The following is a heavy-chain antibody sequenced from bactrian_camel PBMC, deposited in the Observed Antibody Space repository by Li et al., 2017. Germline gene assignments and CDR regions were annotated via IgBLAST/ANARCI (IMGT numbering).Heavy chain of an antibody. CDR2: IATGGVST. D-gene: IGHD5*01. CDR3: SARGKDYGLTTRRADFPF. V-gene: IGHV3S19*01. Sequence: VQLVESGGGLEQPGGSLRLSCAASGFTFTFSNYWMNWVRQAPGKGLEWVTSIATGGVSTYYTNSVKGRFTISKDNAKNTLYLHMNILKPEDTAVYYCSARGKDYGLTTRRADFPFWGQGTQVTVS. J-gene: IGHJ4*01. CDR1: GFTFTFSNYW.